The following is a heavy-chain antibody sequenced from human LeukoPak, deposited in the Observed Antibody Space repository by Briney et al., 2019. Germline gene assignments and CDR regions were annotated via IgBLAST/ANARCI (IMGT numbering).Heavy chain of an antibody. CDR1: GFTFSSYA. CDR3: AKDLYYDSSGYPDY. CDR2: ISGSGGST. J-gene: IGHJ4*02. V-gene: IGHV3-23*01. Sequence: SGGSLRLSCAASGFTFSSYAMSWVRQAPGKGLEWVSAISGSGGSTYYADSVKGRFTISRDNSKNTLYLQMNSLRAEDTAVYYCAKDLYYDSSGYPDYWGQGTLVTVSS. D-gene: IGHD3-22*01.